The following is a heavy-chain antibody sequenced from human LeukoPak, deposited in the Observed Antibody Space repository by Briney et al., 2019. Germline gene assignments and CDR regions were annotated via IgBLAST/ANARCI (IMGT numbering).Heavy chain of an antibody. V-gene: IGHV3-48*01. Sequence: GGSLRLSCAAPGFTFSDYSMNWVRQAPGKGLEWISWVGIDSGNTKYADSVKGRFTISGEKAKNSLYLQMSSLRVEDTAVYYCARDHNYAFDNWGQGTLVTVSS. D-gene: IGHD1-1*01. J-gene: IGHJ4*02. CDR3: ARDHNYAFDN. CDR2: VGIDSGNT. CDR1: GFTFSDYS.